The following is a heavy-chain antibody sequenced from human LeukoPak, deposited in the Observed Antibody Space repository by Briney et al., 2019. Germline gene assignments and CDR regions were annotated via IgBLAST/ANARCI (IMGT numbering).Heavy chain of an antibody. CDR2: VNSDGSST. Sequence: GGSLRLSCAASGFTFTSYWMHWVRQAPGKGLVWVSRVNSDGSSTTYAVSVKGRFTISRDNAKNTLYLQMNSLRAEDTAVYYCARGRYYGMDVWGQGTTVTVSS. CDR3: ARGRYYGMDV. V-gene: IGHV3-74*01. J-gene: IGHJ6*02. CDR1: GFTFTSYW.